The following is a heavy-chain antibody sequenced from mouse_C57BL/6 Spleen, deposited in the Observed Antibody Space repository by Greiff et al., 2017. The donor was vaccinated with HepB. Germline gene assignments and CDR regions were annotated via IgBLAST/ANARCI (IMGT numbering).Heavy chain of an antibody. D-gene: IGHD1-1*01. Sequence: EVQLQQSGPELVKPGASVKISCKASGYSFTGYYMNWVKQSPEKSLEWIGEINPSTGGTTYNQKFKAKATLTVDKSSSTAYMQLKSLTSEDSAVYYCARPLDYYGSSYGYWGQGTTLTVSS. CDR2: INPSTGGT. CDR3: ARPLDYYGSSYGY. CDR1: GYSFTGYY. J-gene: IGHJ2*01. V-gene: IGHV1-42*01.